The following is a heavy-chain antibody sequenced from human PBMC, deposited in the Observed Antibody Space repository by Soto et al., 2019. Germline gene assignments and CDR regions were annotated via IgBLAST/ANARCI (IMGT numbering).Heavy chain of an antibody. D-gene: IGHD5-12*01. CDR2: MNSKGNT. J-gene: IGHJ5*02. CDR1: GGSLFGDY. CDR3: ARARRLENWFDP. Sequence: LSLTCTVSGGSLFGDYCTWIRQPAGGGLEGMGGMNSKGNTNYSPSLKSRVTMSVDPSRKHFSLNLTSVTAAHTASYFCARARRLENWFDPWGPGIQVTVSS. V-gene: IGHV4-4*07.